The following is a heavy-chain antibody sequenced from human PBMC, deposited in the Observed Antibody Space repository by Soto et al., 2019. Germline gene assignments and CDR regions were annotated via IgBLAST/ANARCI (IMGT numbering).Heavy chain of an antibody. V-gene: IGHV3-30-3*01. J-gene: IGHJ6*02. CDR3: AKEFGPSSGITVFGAITDYKYYGMVV. Sequence: GGSLRLSCAASGFIFSGYAMHWVRRAPGKGLDWVAVISYDGSTEYYAESVRGRFTISRDNSKNTLYLQMNSLRAEDTAVYYCAKEFGPSSGITVFGAITDYKYYGMVVWAQGTTVTVSS. CDR2: ISYDGSTE. CDR1: GFIFSGYA. D-gene: IGHD3-3*01.